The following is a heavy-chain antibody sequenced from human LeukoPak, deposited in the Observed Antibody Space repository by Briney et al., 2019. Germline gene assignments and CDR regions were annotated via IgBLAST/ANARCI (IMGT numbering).Heavy chain of an antibody. CDR1: GYTFTGYY. V-gene: IGHV1-2*02. CDR2: INPNSGGT. CDR3: ARHIAVAGTVLARYYYMDV. D-gene: IGHD6-19*01. J-gene: IGHJ6*03. Sequence: GASVKVSCKASGYTFTGYYMHWVRQAPGQGLEWMGWINPNSGGTNYAQKFQGRVTMTRDTSISTAYMELNSLRAEDTAVYYCARHIAVAGTVLARYYYMDVWGKGTTVTISS.